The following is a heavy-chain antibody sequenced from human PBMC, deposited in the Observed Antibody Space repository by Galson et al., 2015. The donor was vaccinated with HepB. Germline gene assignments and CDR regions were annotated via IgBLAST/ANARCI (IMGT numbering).Heavy chain of an antibody. V-gene: IGHV3-23*01. CDR1: EFTLSSYA. J-gene: IGHJ4*02. CDR2: ISPSSRTT. Sequence: SLRLSCAASEFTLSSYAMSWVRQAPGKGLEWVSAISPSSRTTYYADSVRGRFTISRDNSKNTLYLQMNSLRAEDTAEYYCARSPLHGYGDYGGVYFDHWGQGTLVTVSS. CDR3: ARSPLHGYGDYGGVYFDH. D-gene: IGHD4-17*01.